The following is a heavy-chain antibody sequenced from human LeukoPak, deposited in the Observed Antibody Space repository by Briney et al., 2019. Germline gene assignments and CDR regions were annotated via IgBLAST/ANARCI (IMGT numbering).Heavy chain of an antibody. CDR2: IFSSGST. V-gene: IGHV3-53*01. Sequence: GGSLRLSCAASGFIVTSPYMSWVRQAPGKGLEWVSLIFSSGSTYYTASVKGRFTISRDHSKNTLYLQMNSLRAEDAALYYCARGLESCSSGSCFKDWGQGTLVTVSS. D-gene: IGHD2-15*01. J-gene: IGHJ4*02. CDR3: ARGLESCSSGSCFKD. CDR1: GFIVTSPY.